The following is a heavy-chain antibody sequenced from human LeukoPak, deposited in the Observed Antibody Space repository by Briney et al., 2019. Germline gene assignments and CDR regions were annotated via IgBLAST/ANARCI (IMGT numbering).Heavy chain of an antibody. D-gene: IGHD3-22*01. CDR2: IYYSGST. V-gene: IGHV4-39*07. Sequence: KPSETLSLTCTVSGGSISSSSYYWGWIRQPPGKGLEWIGSIYYSGSTYYNPSLKSRVTISVDTSKNQFSLKLSSVTAADTAVYYCARASGSSGYYLLDYWGQGTLVTVSS. CDR1: GGSISSSSYY. J-gene: IGHJ4*02. CDR3: ARASGSSGYYLLDY.